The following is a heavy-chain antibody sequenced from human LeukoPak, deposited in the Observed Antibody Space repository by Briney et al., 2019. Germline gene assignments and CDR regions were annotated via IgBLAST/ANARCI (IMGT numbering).Heavy chain of an antibody. CDR2: IRYGGSNE. V-gene: IGHV3-30*02. J-gene: IGHJ4*02. CDR3: AKDLYGSGSYQIRLFDY. D-gene: IGHD3-10*01. CDR1: GFTFSSYG. Sequence: GGSLRLSCAASGFTFSSYGMHWVRQAPGKGLEWVAFIRYGGSNEFYADSVKGRFTISRDNSKTTLYLQMNSLRAEDTAVYYCAKDLYGSGSYQIRLFDYWGQGTLVTVSS.